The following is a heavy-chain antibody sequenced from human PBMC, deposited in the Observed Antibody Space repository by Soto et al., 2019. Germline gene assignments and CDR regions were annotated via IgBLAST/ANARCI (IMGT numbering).Heavy chain of an antibody. J-gene: IGHJ3*01. CDR2: IYTSGTT. D-gene: IGHD3-22*01. CDR3: ARGIYDTSVGTAFDV. CDR1: GGSIRSNY. Sequence: SETLSLTCNVSGGSIRSNYWSWIRQPAGKALEWIGRIYTSGTTNYNPSRKSRATINQDTSKNQYSLQLNSVTPDDTAVYYCARGIYDTSVGTAFDVWGQGTKVTVSS. V-gene: IGHV4-4*07.